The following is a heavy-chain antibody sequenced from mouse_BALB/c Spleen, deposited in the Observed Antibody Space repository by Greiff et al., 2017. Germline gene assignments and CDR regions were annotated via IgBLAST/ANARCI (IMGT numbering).Heavy chain of an antibody. J-gene: IGHJ4*01. Sequence: VQGVESGPGLVAPSQSLSITCTVSGFSLTGYGVNWVRQPPGKGLEWLGMIWGDGSTDYNSALKSRLTISKDNSKSQVFLKMNSLQTDDTARYYCARDYYEGAMDYWGQGTSVTVSS. D-gene: IGHD1-1*01. V-gene: IGHV2-6-7*01. CDR3: ARDYYEGAMDY. CDR1: GFSLTGYG. CDR2: IWGDGST.